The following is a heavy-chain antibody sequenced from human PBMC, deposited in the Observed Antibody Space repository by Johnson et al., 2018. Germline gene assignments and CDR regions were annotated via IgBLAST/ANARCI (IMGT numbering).Heavy chain of an antibody. J-gene: IGHJ6*03. Sequence: VQLVESGGGLVKPGGSLRLSCAASGFTFSSYWMSWVRQAPGKGLEWVANIKQDGSEKYYVDSVKGRFTISRENAKNSLYLQMNSLRAEDTAVYYWARGAKNYYSMDVWGKGTTVTVSS. CDR2: IKQDGSEK. V-gene: IGHV3-7*04. CDR3: ARGAKNYYSMDV. CDR1: GFTFSSYW.